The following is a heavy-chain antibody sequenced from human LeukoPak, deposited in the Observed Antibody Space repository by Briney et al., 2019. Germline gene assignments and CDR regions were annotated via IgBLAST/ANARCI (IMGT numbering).Heavy chain of an antibody. J-gene: IGHJ3*02. V-gene: IGHV1-8*01. CDR3: ATQGVEDDAFDI. Sequence: ASVKVSCKASGYTFTSYDINWVRQATGQGLEWMGWMNPSSGNTGYAQKFQGRVTMTRNTSISTAYMELSSLRSEDTAVYYCATQGVEDDAFDIWGQGTMVTVSS. CDR2: MNPSSGNT. D-gene: IGHD2-15*01. CDR1: GYTFTSYD.